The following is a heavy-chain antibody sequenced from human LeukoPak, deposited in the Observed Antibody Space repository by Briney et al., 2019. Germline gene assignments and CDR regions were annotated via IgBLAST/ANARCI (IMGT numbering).Heavy chain of an antibody. V-gene: IGHV3-23*01. CDR3: AKGSITMIVEFDY. CDR1: GFTLSSYA. J-gene: IGHJ4*02. D-gene: IGHD3-22*01. Sequence: GGSLRLSCAASGFTLSSYAMSWVRQAPAQGLEGVSAISGSGGSTYYADSVKGRFTISRDNSKNTLYLQMNSLRAEDTAVYYCAKGSITMIVEFDYWGQGTLVTVSS. CDR2: ISGSGGST.